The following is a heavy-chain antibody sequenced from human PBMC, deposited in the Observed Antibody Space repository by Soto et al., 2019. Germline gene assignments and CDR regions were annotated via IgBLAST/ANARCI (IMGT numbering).Heavy chain of an antibody. V-gene: IGHV1-18*01. D-gene: IGHD6-19*01. J-gene: IGHJ1*01. CDR2: ISAYNGNT. Sequence: ASVKVCCKASGYTFTSYGISWVRQAPGQGLEWMGWISAYNGNTNYAQKLQGRVTMTTDTSTSTAYMELRSLRSDDTAVYYCARAGYSSGWYSGGKYFQHWGQGTLVTVSS. CDR3: ARAGYSSGWYSGGKYFQH. CDR1: GYTFTSYG.